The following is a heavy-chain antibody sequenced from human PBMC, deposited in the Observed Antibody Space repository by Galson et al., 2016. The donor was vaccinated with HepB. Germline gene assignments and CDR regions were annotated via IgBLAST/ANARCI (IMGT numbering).Heavy chain of an antibody. CDR1: GFTFSSYS. V-gene: IGHV3-30-3*01. D-gene: IGHD3-22*01. CDR3: ARGFNYYDSCMIY. Sequence: SLRLSCAASGFTFSSYSMHWVRQAPGKGLEWVAVITYDGSNKFYAYSVKGRFTISRDNSKNTLYLQMNNLRAEDTDIDYCARGFNYYDSCMIYWGQGTQVTVSS. CDR2: ITYDGSNK. J-gene: IGHJ4*02.